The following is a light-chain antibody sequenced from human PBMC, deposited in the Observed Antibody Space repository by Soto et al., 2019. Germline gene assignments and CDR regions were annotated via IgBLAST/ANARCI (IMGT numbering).Light chain of an antibody. V-gene: IGKV3-11*01. Sequence: EIVLTQSPATLSLSPGERATLSCRASQSVSSYLAWYQQKPGQAPRLLIYDASNRATGIPARFSGSGSGTDFPLTISSLHPDDFSFYSCHPPYTFGQAPKLEIK. CDR2: DAS. CDR3: HPPYT. CDR1: QSVSSY. J-gene: IGKJ2*01.